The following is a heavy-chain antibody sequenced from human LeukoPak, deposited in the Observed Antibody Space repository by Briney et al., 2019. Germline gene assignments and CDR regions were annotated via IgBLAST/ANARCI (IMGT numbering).Heavy chain of an antibody. CDR3: AGGWNYDYVWGSYRYTAQFDY. D-gene: IGHD3-16*02. Sequence: ASVKVSCKASGYTFTSYAMHWVRQAPGQRLEWMGWINAGNGNTKYSQKFQGRVTITRDTSASTAYMELSSLRSEDTAVYYCAGGWNYDYVWGSYRYTAQFDYWGQGTLVTVSS. CDR1: GYTFTSYA. CDR2: INAGNGNT. V-gene: IGHV1-3*01. J-gene: IGHJ4*02.